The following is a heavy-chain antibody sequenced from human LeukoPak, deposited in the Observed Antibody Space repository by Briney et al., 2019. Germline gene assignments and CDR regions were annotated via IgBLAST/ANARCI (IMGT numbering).Heavy chain of an antibody. CDR3: AKDFSFAATSYYFDF. D-gene: IGHD2-15*01. CDR2: IDWNSGSI. Sequence: GGSLRLSCAASGFTSDDYSMHWVRQPPGKGLEWLSGIDWNSGSIGYADSVKGRFTISRDNAKNSLYLQMNSLRADDTAFYYCAKDFSFAATSYYFDFWGRGTLVTVSS. V-gene: IGHV3-9*02. CDR1: GFTSDDYS. J-gene: IGHJ4*02.